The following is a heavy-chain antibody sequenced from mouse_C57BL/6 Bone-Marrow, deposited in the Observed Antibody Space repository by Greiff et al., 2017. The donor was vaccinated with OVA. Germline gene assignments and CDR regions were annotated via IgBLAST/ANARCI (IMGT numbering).Heavy chain of an antibody. Sequence: QVQLQQSGAELAKPGASVKLSCKASGYTFTSYWMHWVKQRPGQGLEWIGYINPRSGYTKYNQKFKDKATLTSDTSSSTAYMQLSSLTYEDSAVYYCASSYDDYAMDYWGQGTSVTVSS. V-gene: IGHV1-7*01. D-gene: IGHD2-3*01. CDR3: ASSYDDYAMDY. CDR2: INPRSGYT. CDR1: GYTFTSYW. J-gene: IGHJ4*01.